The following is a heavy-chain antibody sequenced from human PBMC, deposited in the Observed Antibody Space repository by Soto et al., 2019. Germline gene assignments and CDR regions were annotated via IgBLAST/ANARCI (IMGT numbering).Heavy chain of an antibody. J-gene: IGHJ6*02. CDR1: GGSISSGGYY. V-gene: IGHV4-31*03. D-gene: IGHD4-4*01. Sequence: PSETLSLTCTVSGGSISSGGYYWSWIRQHPGKGLEWIGYIYYSGSTYYNPSLKSRVTISVDTSKNQFSLKLSSVTAADTAVYYCARDSNYASHYYYYYYGMDVWGQGTTVTVYS. CDR2: IYYSGST. CDR3: ARDSNYASHYYYYYYGMDV.